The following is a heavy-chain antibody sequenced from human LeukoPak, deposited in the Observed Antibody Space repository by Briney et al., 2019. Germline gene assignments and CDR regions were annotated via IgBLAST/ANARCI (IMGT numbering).Heavy chain of an antibody. CDR3: AREHRGSYYFDY. CDR1: GYTFTGYY. Sequence: ASVKVSCKASGYTFTGYYMRWERQAPGQGLEWMGWINPNSGGTNYAQKFQGRVTMTRDTSISTAYMELSRLRSDDTAVYYCAREHRGSYYFDYWGQGTLVTVSS. J-gene: IGHJ4*02. D-gene: IGHD1-26*01. V-gene: IGHV1-2*02. CDR2: INPNSGGT.